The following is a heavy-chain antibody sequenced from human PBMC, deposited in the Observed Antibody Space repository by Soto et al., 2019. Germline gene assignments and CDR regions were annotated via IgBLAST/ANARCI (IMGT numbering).Heavy chain of an antibody. D-gene: IGHD3-10*01. J-gene: IGHJ4*02. V-gene: IGHV3-23*01. CDR1: RVSSCRCS. CDR2: LTRSGTT. Sequence: SLSVYCRAWRVSSCRCSTDYEHQAPGKGLEWVSTLTRSGTTPYAESVRGRFTISRDNSKNTLYLQMDDLRAEDTAVYYCVREFAPGSPNYDYWGLGTLVTVSS. CDR3: VREFAPGSPNYDY.